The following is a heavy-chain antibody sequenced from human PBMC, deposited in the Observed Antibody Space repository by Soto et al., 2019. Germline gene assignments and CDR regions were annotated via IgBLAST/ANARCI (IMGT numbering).Heavy chain of an antibody. CDR3: AREVRGSSWYGFDP. J-gene: IGHJ5*02. Sequence: PSETLSLTCTVSGGSISSYYWSWIRQPPGKGLEWIGYIYYSGSTNYNPSLKSRVTISVDTSKNQFSLKLSSVTAADTAVYYCAREVRGSSWYGFDPWGQGTLVTVSS. CDR1: GGSISSYY. CDR2: IYYSGST. V-gene: IGHV4-59*01. D-gene: IGHD6-13*01.